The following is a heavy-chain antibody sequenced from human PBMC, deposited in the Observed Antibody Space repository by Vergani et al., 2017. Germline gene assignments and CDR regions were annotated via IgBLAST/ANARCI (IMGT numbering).Heavy chain of an antibody. CDR3: AREVLVATVQGYYYYMDV. CDR1: GYTFTGYY. V-gene: IGHV1-2*02. Sequence: QVQLVQSGAEVKKPGASVKVSCKASGYTFTGYYMHWVRQAPGPGLDWLGWINPNSGGTNYAQKFQGRVTMTRDTSMSTAYMELSRLRSDDTAVYYCAREVLVATVQGYYYYMDVWGKGTTVTVSS. CDR2: INPNSGGT. J-gene: IGHJ6*03. D-gene: IGHD5-12*01.